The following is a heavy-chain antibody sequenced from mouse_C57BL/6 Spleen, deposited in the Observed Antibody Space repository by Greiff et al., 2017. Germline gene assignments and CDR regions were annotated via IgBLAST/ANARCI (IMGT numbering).Heavy chain of an antibody. CDR2: INPSTGGT. CDR1: GFSFTGYY. D-gene: IGHD5-1-1*01. V-gene: IGHV1-42*01. Sequence: EVQLQQSGPELVKPGASVKISCKASGFSFTGYYMNWVKQSPEKSLEWIGEINPSTGGTTYNQKFKAKATLTVDKSSSTAYMQLKSLTSEDSAVYYCARRGDTYDEPAMDYWGQGTSVTVAS. CDR3: ARRGDTYDEPAMDY. J-gene: IGHJ4*01.